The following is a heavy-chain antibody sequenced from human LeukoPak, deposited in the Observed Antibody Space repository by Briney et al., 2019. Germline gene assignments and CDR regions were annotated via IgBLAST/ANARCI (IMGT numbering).Heavy chain of an antibody. Sequence: QPGGSLRLSCAASGFTVSSNYMSWVRRAPGKGLEWVSLISSDGSTYYADSVKGRFTISRDNSKNTLYLQMNTLRAEDTAVYYCARISSLHNRGLDYWGQGALVTVSS. J-gene: IGHJ4*02. CDR2: ISSDGST. CDR1: GFTVSSNY. D-gene: IGHD3-10*01. V-gene: IGHV3-53*01. CDR3: ARISSLHNRGLDY.